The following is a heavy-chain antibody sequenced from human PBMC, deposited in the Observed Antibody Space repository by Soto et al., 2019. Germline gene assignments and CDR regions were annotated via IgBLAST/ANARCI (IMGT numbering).Heavy chain of an antibody. V-gene: IGHV3-30*18. Sequence: QVQLVESGGGVVQPGRSLRLSCAASGFTFSSYGMHWVRQAPGKGLEWVAIISYDGSNTYYADSVKGRFTISRDNSKNKLYLQMNSLRAEDTSVYYCAKEGGLSGSYYISSSYYFVYWGQGTLVTVSS. CDR3: AKEGGLSGSYYISSSYYFVY. J-gene: IGHJ4*02. CDR2: ISYDGSNT. CDR1: GFTFSSYG. D-gene: IGHD1-26*01.